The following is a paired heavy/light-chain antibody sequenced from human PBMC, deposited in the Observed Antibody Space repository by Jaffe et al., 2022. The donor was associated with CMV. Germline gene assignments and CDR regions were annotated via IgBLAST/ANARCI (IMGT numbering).Heavy chain of an antibody. D-gene: IGHD2-15*01. CDR2: IHPFGTT. J-gene: IGHJ4*02. V-gene: IGHV4-34*02. CDR3: AKGQDEFKSGY. CDR1: GESFTNYY. Sequence: QVQLQQWGAGLLKPSETLVLTCAVDGESFTNYYWSWIRQTPGKGLEWIGEIHPFGTTHYNPSLKSRVTLSVDTSKNQFFLRLTSATAADTAVYYCAKGQDEFKSGYWGQGTLVTVSS.
Light chain of an antibody. CDR2: WAS. CDR3: QQYYTLPRT. V-gene: IGKV4-1*01. Sequence: DIVMTQSPDSLAVSLGERATIKCKSSQSVLYSINNENYLAWFQQKAGQPPKLLIFWASNRASGVPDRFSGSGSGTDFTLTINNLQADDVAVYYCQQYYTLPRTFGQGTKVEIK. CDR1: QSVLYSINNENY. J-gene: IGKJ1*01.